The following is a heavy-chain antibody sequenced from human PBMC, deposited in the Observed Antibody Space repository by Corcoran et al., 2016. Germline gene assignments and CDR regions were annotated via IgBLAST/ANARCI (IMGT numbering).Heavy chain of an antibody. CDR1: GCTFRNAW. CDR2: IKSKTDGGTT. Sequence: EVQLVESGGGLVKPGVSLRLSCAASGCTFRNAWMSWVRQAPGKGLEWVGRIKSKTDGGTTDYAAPEKGRCTISRDDSKNTLYPQMNSLKTEDTAVYYCTTDWVLWGGFDYWGQGTLVTVSS. J-gene: IGHJ4*02. D-gene: IGHD3-16*01. CDR3: TTDWVLWGGFDY. V-gene: IGHV3-15*01.